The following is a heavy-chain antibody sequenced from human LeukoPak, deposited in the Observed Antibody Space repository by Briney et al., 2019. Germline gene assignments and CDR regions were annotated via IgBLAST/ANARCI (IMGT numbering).Heavy chain of an antibody. V-gene: IGHV1-69*13. CDR3: ARVASATLAVAGTEIDY. Sequence: SVKVSCKASGGTFNSYAISWVRQAPGQGLEWMGGIIPIFGTANYAQKFQGRVTITADESTSTAYMELSSLRSDDTAVYYCARVASATLAVAGTEIDYWGQGTLVTVSS. D-gene: IGHD6-19*01. CDR2: IIPIFGTA. J-gene: IGHJ4*02. CDR1: GGTFNSYA.